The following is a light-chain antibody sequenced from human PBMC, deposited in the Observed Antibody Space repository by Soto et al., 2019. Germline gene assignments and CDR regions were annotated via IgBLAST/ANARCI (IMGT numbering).Light chain of an antibody. J-gene: IGLJ1*01. CDR2: EVT. CDR1: SSDVGSYDL. CDR3: RSYTSRDTHV. Sequence: QSALTQPASVSGSPGQSITISCTGTSSDVGSYDLVSWYQHHPGTAPKLILYEVTKRPSGVSDRFSGSKSGNTASLTISGLQAEDEAEYYCRSYTSRDTHVFGTGTKLTVL. V-gene: IGLV2-14*02.